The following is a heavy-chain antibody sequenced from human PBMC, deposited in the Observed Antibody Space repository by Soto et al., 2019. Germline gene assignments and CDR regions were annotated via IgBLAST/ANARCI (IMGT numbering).Heavy chain of an antibody. CDR3: ARLRMTTHGMDV. CDR1: GYSFTSYW. Sequence: XESLKLSWKGSGYSFTSYWISWVRQMPGKGLEWMGRIDPSDSYTNYSPSFQGHVTISADKSISTAYLQWSSLKASDTAMYYCARLRMTTHGMDVWGQGTTVTVSS. V-gene: IGHV5-10-1*01. CDR2: IDPSDSYT. D-gene: IGHD4-4*01. J-gene: IGHJ6*02.